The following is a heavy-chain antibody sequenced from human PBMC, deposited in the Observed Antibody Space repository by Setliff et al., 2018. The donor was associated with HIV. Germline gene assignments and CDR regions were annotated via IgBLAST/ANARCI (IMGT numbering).Heavy chain of an antibody. Sequence: ASVKVSCKASGYTFTGYFIHWVRQAPGQGLEWMGQINPNRGDTKSHHKFANRLIMSRDTSLTTVYMELTSLRSDDTAVYYCARVSSFNKIIREAFDIWGQGTLVTVSS. CDR1: GYTFTGYF. CDR3: ARVSSFNKIIREAFDI. J-gene: IGHJ3*02. V-gene: IGHV1-2*06. D-gene: IGHD3-10*01. CDR2: INPNRGDT.